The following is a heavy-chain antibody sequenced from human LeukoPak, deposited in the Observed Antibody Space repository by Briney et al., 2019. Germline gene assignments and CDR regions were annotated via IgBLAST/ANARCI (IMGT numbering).Heavy chain of an antibody. D-gene: IGHD2-2*01. J-gene: IGHJ4*02. Sequence: GGSLRLSCAAPGFTFSSYSMNWVRQAPGKGLEWVSYISSSSSTIYYADSVKGRFTISRDNAKNSLYLQMNSLRDEDTAVYYCASRYCSSTSCYFDYWGQGTLVTVSS. CDR1: GFTFSSYS. CDR3: ASRYCSSTSCYFDY. CDR2: ISSSSSTI. V-gene: IGHV3-48*02.